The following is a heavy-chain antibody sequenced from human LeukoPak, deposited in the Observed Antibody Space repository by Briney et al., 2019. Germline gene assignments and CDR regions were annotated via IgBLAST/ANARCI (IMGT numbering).Heavy chain of an antibody. CDR1: GGTFSSYA. CDR3: ARHQTATVTRRDYFDY. V-gene: IGHV1-69*13. CDR2: IIPIFGTA. D-gene: IGHD4-17*01. Sequence: SVKVSCKASGGTFSSYAVSWVRQAPGQGLEWMGGIIPIFGTANYAQKFQGRVTITADESTSTAYMELSSLRSEDTAVYYCARHQTATVTRRDYFDYWGQGTLVTVSS. J-gene: IGHJ4*02.